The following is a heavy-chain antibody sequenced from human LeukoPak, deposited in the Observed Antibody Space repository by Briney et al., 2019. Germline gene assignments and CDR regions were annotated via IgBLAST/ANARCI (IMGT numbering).Heavy chain of an antibody. CDR2: YDPEQGET. CDR3: ATAIDSSEFYSFDL. Sequence: ASVKVSCKVSGYTVTELSMHWVRQARGKGLEWMGGYDPEQGETIYAEKFQGRVTMIEDTSTETAYMELRSLRSDDTAVYYCATAIDSSEFYSFDLWGRGTLVTVSS. J-gene: IGHJ2*01. V-gene: IGHV1-24*01. D-gene: IGHD3-22*01. CDR1: GYTVTELS.